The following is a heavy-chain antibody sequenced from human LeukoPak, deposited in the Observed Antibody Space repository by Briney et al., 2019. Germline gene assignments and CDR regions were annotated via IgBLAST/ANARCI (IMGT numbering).Heavy chain of an antibody. CDR3: AREWEDYYGSGTYYFDY. V-gene: IGHV4-4*07. J-gene: IGHJ4*02. CDR2: IYTSGST. D-gene: IGHD3-10*01. Sequence: PSETLSLTCAVYGGSFSGYYWSWIRQPAGKGLEWIGRIYTSGSTNYNPSPKSRVTISVDTSKNQFSLKLSSVTAADTAVYYCAREWEDYYGSGTYYFDYWGQGTLVTVSS. CDR1: GGSFSGYY.